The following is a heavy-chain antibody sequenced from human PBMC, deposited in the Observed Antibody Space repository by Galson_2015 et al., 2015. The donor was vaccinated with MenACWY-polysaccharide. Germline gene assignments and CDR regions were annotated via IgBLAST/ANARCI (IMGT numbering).Heavy chain of an antibody. Sequence: SLRLSCAASRFPFSDSWMTWIRQAPGKGLEWVATIKQSGSEKYYVDSVEGRFTVSRDNAKNSLYLQMNSLRAEDTAVYYCARARSWSGFFAFDFWGQGTMVTVSS. CDR1: RFPFSDSW. CDR3: ARARSWSGFFAFDF. J-gene: IGHJ3*01. D-gene: IGHD3-3*01. CDR2: IKQSGSEK. V-gene: IGHV3-7*01.